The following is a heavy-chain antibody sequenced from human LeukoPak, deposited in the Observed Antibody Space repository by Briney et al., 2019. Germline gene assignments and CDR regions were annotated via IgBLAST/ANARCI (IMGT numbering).Heavy chain of an antibody. CDR1: GGSISSSSYY. V-gene: IGHV4-39*07. D-gene: IGHD4-17*01. J-gene: IGHJ4*02. CDR2: INHSGST. Sequence: SETLSLTCTVSGGSISSSSYYWSWTRQPPGKGLEWIGEINHSGSTNYNPSLKSRVTISVDTSKNQFSLKLSSVTAADTAVYYCARGDYGDYWIDYWGQGTLVTVSS. CDR3: ARGDYGDYWIDY.